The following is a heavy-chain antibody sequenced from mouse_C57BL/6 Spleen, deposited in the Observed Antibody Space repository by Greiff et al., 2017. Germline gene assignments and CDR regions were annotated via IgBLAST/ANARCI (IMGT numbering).Heavy chain of an antibody. CDR3: ARRHYYGSSIYAMDY. CDR1: GYTFTSYW. Sequence: QVQLQQPGAELVMPGASVKLSCKASGYTFTSYWMHWVKQRPGQGLEWIGEIDPSDSYTNYNQKFKGKSTLTVDKSSSTAYMQLSSLTSEDSAVYYCARRHYYGSSIYAMDYWGQGTSVTVSS. CDR2: IDPSDSYT. J-gene: IGHJ4*01. V-gene: IGHV1-69*01. D-gene: IGHD1-1*01.